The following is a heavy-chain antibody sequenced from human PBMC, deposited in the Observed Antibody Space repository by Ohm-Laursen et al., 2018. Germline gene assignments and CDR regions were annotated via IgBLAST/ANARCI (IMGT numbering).Heavy chain of an antibody. CDR2: MNHDGSLI. D-gene: IGHD2-21*02. CDR1: GFTFSSYD. CDR3: AHDERAGVTSSS. Sequence: SLRLSCAASGFTFSSYDMQWVRQTPGKGLEWVANMNHDGSLINYVDSVKGRFTISRDNAKNAVYLQMDSLRLEDTAVYYCAHDERAGVTSSSWGQGTLVTVSS. V-gene: IGHV3-7*01. J-gene: IGHJ4*02.